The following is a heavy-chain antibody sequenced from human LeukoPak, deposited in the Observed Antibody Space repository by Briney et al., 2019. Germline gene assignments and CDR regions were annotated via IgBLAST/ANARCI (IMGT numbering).Heavy chain of an antibody. CDR3: AKRGVVIRVILVGFHKEAYYFDS. D-gene: IGHD3-22*01. CDR1: GITLSNYG. CDR2: ISGRGGGN. J-gene: IGHJ4*02. V-gene: IGHV3-23*01. Sequence: PGGSLRLSCAVSGITLSNYGMSWVRQAPGKGLEWVAGISGRGGGNMYADSVMGRFTISRDNSKNTMYLQMNRLRAEDTAVYFCAKRGVVIRVILVGFHKEAYYFDSWGQGAQVTVSS.